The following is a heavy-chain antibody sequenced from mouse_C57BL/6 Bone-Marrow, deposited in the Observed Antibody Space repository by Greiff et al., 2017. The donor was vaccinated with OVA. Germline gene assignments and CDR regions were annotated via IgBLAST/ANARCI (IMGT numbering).Heavy chain of an antibody. J-gene: IGHJ4*01. CDR3: AMGVVGAMDY. V-gene: IGHV1-74*01. Sequence: QVQLPQPGAELVKPGASVKVSCKASGYTFTSYWMHWVKQRPGQGLEWIGRIHPSDSDTNYNQKFKGHATLTVDKSSSTAYMQLSRLTSEDSAVYYCAMGVVGAMDYWGQGTSVTVSS. CDR2: IHPSDSDT. D-gene: IGHD1-1*01. CDR1: GYTFTSYW.